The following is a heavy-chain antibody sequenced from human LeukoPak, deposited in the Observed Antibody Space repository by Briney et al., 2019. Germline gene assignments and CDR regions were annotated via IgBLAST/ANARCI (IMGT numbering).Heavy chain of an antibody. Sequence: GGSLRLSCAASGFTFSTYGMLWVRQAPGQGPEWVAVISYDGSNKYYADSVKGRFTISRDNSKNMFYVQINSLRPEDTAVYFCARGFPYDDPTEGYYYLMDVWGQGTTVTVSS. J-gene: IGHJ6*02. D-gene: IGHD4-17*01. V-gene: IGHV3-30*03. CDR2: ISYDGSNK. CDR3: ARGFPYDDPTEGYYYLMDV. CDR1: GFTFSTYG.